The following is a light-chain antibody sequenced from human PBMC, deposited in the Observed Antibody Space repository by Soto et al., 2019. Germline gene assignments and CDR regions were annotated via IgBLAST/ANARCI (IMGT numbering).Light chain of an antibody. Sequence: QSALTQPASVSGSPGQSISIYCIGTRSDVGAFNYVSWYQHHPGKAPQLVIYDVTSRPSGVSNRFSASKSGNTASLTISGLQAEDEADYYCRSYTTRNTEVFGAGNKVTV. CDR3: RSYTTRNTEV. CDR2: DVT. V-gene: IGLV2-14*03. J-gene: IGLJ1*01. CDR1: RSDVGAFNY.